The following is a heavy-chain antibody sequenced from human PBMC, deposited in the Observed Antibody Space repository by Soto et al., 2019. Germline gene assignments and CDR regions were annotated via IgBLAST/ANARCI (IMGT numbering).Heavy chain of an antibody. CDR3: ARDKDYDGMDV. CDR1: GGSISSYY. V-gene: IGHV4-59*01. Sequence: QVQLQESGPGLVKPSETLSLTCTVSGGSISSYYWSWIRQPPGKGLEWIGYIYYSGSTNYHPSLNSRVPISVHTSKNQVSLKLSSVTAADTAVYYCARDKDYDGMDVWGQGTTVTVSS. CDR2: IYYSGST. J-gene: IGHJ6*02.